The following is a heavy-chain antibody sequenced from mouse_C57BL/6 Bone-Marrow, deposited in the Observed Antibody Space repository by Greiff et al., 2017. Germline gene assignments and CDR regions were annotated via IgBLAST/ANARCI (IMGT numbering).Heavy chain of an antibody. D-gene: IGHD1-1*01. J-gene: IGHJ1*03. CDR3: ASRDYCGSNRHWYFDV. V-gene: IGHV14-3*01. CDR2: IDPANGNT. Sequence: VQLQQSVAELVRPGASVKLSCTASGFNIKNTYMHWVKQRPEQGLEWIGRIDPANGNTKYAPKFQGKATITADTSSNTAYLQLSSLTSEDTAIYYGASRDYCGSNRHWYFDVWGTGTTVTVSS. CDR1: GFNIKNTY.